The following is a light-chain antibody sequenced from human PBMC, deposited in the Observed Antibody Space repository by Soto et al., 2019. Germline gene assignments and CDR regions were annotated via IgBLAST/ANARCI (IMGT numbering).Light chain of an antibody. CDR1: QSVAQNY. J-gene: IGKJ4*01. CDR3: PQYAVSPLT. CDR2: GAS. Sequence: EIVLTQSPATLSLSPGETVTLSCRASQSVAQNYLAWYQQKPVQTPRLVIHGASTRATGIPDRFSGSGSGTDFTLTISRLEPEDFAVYFCPQYAVSPLTFGGGTKVEIK. V-gene: IGKV3-20*01.